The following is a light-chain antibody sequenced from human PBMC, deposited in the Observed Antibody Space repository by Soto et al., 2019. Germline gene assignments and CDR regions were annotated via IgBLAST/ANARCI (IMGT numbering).Light chain of an antibody. V-gene: IGLV3-21*02. Sequence: SYELTQPPSVSVAPGQTASISCGGSNIGVKSVHWYQQRPGQAPVLVLYDDSDRPSGIPDRFSGSNSGNTATLTVSGVEAGDEADYHCQVWDTASDHWVFGGGTKLTVL. CDR1: NIGVKS. CDR3: QVWDTASDHWV. CDR2: DDS. J-gene: IGLJ3*02.